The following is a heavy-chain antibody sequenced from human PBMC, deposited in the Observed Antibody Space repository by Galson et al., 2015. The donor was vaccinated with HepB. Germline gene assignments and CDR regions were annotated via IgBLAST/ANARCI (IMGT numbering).Heavy chain of an antibody. CDR1: GFTFSGSA. CDR2: IRSKANSYAT. D-gene: IGHD2-8*01. CDR3: TCRLVYANLIYGMDV. J-gene: IGHJ6*02. V-gene: IGHV3-73*01. Sequence: SLRLSCAASGFTFSGSAMHWVRQASGKGLEWVGRIRSKANSYATAYAASVKGRFTISRDDSKNTAYLQMNSLKTEDTAVYYCTCRLVYANLIYGMDVWGQGATVTVSS.